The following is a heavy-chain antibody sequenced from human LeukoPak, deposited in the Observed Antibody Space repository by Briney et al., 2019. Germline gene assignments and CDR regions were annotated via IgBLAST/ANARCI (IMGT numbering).Heavy chain of an antibody. V-gene: IGHV4-39*01. CDR3: ARGSSSCFDY. CDR1: GGFISSSSYY. Sequence: SETLSLTCTVSGGFISSSSYYWGWIRQPPGKGLEWIGSIYYSGSTYYNPSLKSRVTISVDTSKNQFSLKLSSVTAADTAVYYCARGSSSCFDYWGQGTLVTVSS. D-gene: IGHD6-13*01. CDR2: IYYSGST. J-gene: IGHJ4*02.